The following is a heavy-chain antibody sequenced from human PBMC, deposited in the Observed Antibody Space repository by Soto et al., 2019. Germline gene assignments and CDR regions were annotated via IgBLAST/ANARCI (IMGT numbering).Heavy chain of an antibody. CDR1: GFTFTRYR. Sequence: EVQLVESGGGLVKPGGSLRLSCAASGFTFTRYRMNWVRQAPGKGLEWVSSISSTTNYIYYADSMKGRFTVSRDNAKNSVYLDMNSLSAEDTAVYYCARESEDLTSNFDYWGHGTLVTVSS. CDR2: ISSTTNYI. CDR3: ARESEDLTSNFDY. V-gene: IGHV3-21*01. J-gene: IGHJ4*01.